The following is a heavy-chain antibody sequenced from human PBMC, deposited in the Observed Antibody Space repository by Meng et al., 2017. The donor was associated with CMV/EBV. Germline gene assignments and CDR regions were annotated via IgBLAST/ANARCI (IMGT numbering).Heavy chain of an antibody. CDR3: ARDAIVVVPAATPEHRPGYYYYGMDV. CDR1: GGTFSSYA. Sequence: SVKVSCKASGGTFSSYAISWVRQAPGQGLGWMGGIIPILGIANYAQKFQGRVTITADKSTSTAYMELSSLRSEDTAVYYCARDAIVVVPAATPEHRPGYYYYGMDVWGQGTTVTVSS. J-gene: IGHJ6*02. V-gene: IGHV1-69*10. D-gene: IGHD2-2*01. CDR2: IIPILGIA.